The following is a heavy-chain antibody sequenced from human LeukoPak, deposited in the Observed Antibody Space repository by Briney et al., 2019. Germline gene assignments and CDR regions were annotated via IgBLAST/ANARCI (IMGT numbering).Heavy chain of an antibody. Sequence: PSGTLSLTCAVSGGSISSSNWWSWVRQPPGKGLEWIGEIYHSGSTNYNPSLKSRVTMSLDTSENHSSLKVNSVTAADTAVYYCARHAGNYGGAFDIWGQGTTVTVSS. CDR2: IYHSGST. J-gene: IGHJ3*02. CDR1: GGSISSSNW. D-gene: IGHD3-16*01. V-gene: IGHV4-4*02. CDR3: ARHAGNYGGAFDI.